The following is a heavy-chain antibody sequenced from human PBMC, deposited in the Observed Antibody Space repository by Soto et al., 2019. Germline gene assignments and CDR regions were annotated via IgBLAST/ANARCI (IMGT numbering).Heavy chain of an antibody. Sequence: SETLSLTCTVSGGSISSGDYYWSWIRQPPGKGLEWIGYIYYIGSSSYYNPSLKSRLTISLDTSKNQFSLKLSSVTAADTAVYYYARVSCSNTGCYAGGWFDPWGQGALVTVSS. D-gene: IGHD2-2*01. J-gene: IGHJ5*02. CDR1: GGSISSGDYY. CDR2: IYYIGSSS. CDR3: ARVSCSNTGCYAGGWFDP. V-gene: IGHV4-30-4*01.